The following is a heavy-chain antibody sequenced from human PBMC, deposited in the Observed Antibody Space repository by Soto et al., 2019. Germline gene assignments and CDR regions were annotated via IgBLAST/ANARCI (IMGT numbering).Heavy chain of an antibody. CDR2: IHYSGGT. J-gene: IGHJ4*02. D-gene: IGHD3-10*01. CDR3: ARDRYGSTLDY. Sequence: SETLSLTCSVSGGSISNYYWSWIRQSPGNRLEWIGYIHYSGGTNSNPSLKSRVAMSVDTSKNQFSLKLSSVTAADTAVYYCARDRYGSTLDYWGQGKLVTVSS. CDR1: GGSISNYY. V-gene: IGHV4-59*01.